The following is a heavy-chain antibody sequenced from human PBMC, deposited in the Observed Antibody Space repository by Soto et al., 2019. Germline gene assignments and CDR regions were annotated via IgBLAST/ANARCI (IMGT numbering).Heavy chain of an antibody. D-gene: IGHD3-10*01. Sequence: ASVKVSCKASGYTFTSYGISWVRQAPGQGLEWMGWISAYNGNTNYAQKLQGRVTMTTDTSTSTAYMELRSLRSDDTAVYYCARGGERYYYGSGRLDPWGQGTLVTVSS. V-gene: IGHV1-18*01. CDR2: ISAYNGNT. CDR3: ARGGERYYYGSGRLDP. CDR1: GYTFTSYG. J-gene: IGHJ5*02.